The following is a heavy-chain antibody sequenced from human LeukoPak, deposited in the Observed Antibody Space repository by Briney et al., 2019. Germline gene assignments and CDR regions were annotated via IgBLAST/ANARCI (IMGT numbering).Heavy chain of an antibody. CDR1: GFTVSTNY. D-gene: IGHD3-22*01. CDR3: APYYDSGGHPTGGLDF. V-gene: IGHV3-66*01. CDR2: LYIVGGT. J-gene: IGHJ4*02. Sequence: GGSLRLSCAASGFTVSTNYLTWVRQAPCKGLDWAACLYIVGGTNCTESVKGRFTISKNNSNNTLYLQMNSLRVEDTAFYYCAPYYDSGGHPTGGLDFWGQGTLVTVSS.